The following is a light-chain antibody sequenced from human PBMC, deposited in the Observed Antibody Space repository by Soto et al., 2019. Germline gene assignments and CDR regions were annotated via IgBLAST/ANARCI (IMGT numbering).Light chain of an antibody. CDR2: EAS. CDR1: QSIRSY. CDR3: QQSYGSPPFN. Sequence: DIQMTQSPSPLSASVGDRVYITCRTSQSIRSYLNWYQAKPGKAPKLLIYEASTLESGVPSRFSGSGSGTNFTLTISIRQPEDSATYYCQQSYGSPPFNFGPWTRVDI. V-gene: IGKV1-39*01. J-gene: IGKJ3*01.